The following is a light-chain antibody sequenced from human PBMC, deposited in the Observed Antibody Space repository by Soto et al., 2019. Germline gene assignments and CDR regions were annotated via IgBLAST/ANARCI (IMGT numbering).Light chain of an antibody. CDR3: QQRSNWPST. Sequence: FVLTQSPATLSLSPEERATLSCRASQSVSSYLSWYQQKPGQAPRLLIYDASNLAPGISARFSGSGSRTDFTLTISSLEPEDFAVYYCQQRSNWPSTFGQGTRLE. J-gene: IGKJ5*01. CDR2: DAS. V-gene: IGKV3-11*01. CDR1: QSVSSY.